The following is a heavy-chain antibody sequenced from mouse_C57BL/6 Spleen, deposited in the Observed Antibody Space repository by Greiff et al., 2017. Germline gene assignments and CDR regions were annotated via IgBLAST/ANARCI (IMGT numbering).Heavy chain of an antibody. CDR3: ARGGSLFDY. Sequence: QVQLKQPGAELVMPGASVKLSCKASGYTFTSYWMHWVKQRPGQGLEWIGEIDPSDSYTNYNQKFKGKSTLTVDKSSSTAYMQLSSLTSEDSAVYYCARGGSLFDYWGQGTTLTVSS. CDR1: GYTFTSYW. CDR2: IDPSDSYT. V-gene: IGHV1-69*01. J-gene: IGHJ2*01.